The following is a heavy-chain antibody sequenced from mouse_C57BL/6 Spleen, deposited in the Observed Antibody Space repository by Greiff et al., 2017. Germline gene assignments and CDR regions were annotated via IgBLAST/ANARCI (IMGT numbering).Heavy chain of an antibody. CDR2: IDPSDSYT. D-gene: IGHD1-1*01. J-gene: IGHJ2*01. Sequence: VQLQQPGAELVMPGASVKLSCKASGYTFTSYWMHWVKQRPGQGLEWIGEIDPSDSYTNYNQKFKGKSTLTVDKSSSTAYMQLSSLTSEDSAVYYCARRGFITTPFDYWGQGTTLTVSS. CDR3: ARRGFITTPFDY. CDR1: GYTFTSYW. V-gene: IGHV1-69*01.